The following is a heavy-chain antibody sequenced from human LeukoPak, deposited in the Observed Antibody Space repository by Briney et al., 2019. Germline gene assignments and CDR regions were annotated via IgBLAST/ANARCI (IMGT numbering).Heavy chain of an antibody. D-gene: IGHD3-16*02. CDR2: ISGDGGST. CDR1: GFTFDDYA. J-gene: IGHJ4*02. Sequence: TGGSLRLSCAASGFTFDDYAMHWGRQAPGKGLEWVSLISGDGGSTYYADSVKGRFTISRDNSKNSLYLQMNSLRTEDTALYYCAKASPSYVWGSYRLRPFDYWGQGTLVTVSS. CDR3: AKASPSYVWGSYRLRPFDY. V-gene: IGHV3-43*02.